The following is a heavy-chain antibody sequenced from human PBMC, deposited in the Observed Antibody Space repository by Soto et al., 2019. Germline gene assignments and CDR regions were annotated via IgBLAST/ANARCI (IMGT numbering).Heavy chain of an antibody. CDR1: GFTFSSYA. CDR2: ISYDGSNK. J-gene: IGHJ4*02. CDR3: ARGRGTYYYDSSGYSHPFDY. Sequence: GGSLRLSCAASGFTFSSYAMHWVRQAPGKGLEWVAVISYDGSNKYYADSVKGRFTISRDNSKNTLYLQMNSLRAEDTAVYYCARGRGTYYYDSSGYSHPFDYWGQGTLVTVSS. D-gene: IGHD3-22*01. V-gene: IGHV3-30-3*01.